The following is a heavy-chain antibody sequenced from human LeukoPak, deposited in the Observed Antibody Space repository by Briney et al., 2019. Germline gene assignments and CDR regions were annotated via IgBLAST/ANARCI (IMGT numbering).Heavy chain of an antibody. CDR1: GDSLSDSSYY. Sequence: SETLSLTCTVSGDSLSDSSYYWTWMRQPAGKGLEYIGRIFSSGTTDYNPSLRSRVTISVDTFKNQFSLKLTSMTAADTAVYYCARQATTVVTYWYFDLWGRGTLVTVSS. CDR3: ARQATTVVTYWYFDL. CDR2: IFSSGTT. J-gene: IGHJ2*01. V-gene: IGHV4-61*02. D-gene: IGHD4-23*01.